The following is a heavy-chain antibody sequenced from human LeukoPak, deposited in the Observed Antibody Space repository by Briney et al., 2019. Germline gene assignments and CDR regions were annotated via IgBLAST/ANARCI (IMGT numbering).Heavy chain of an antibody. D-gene: IGHD6-19*01. Sequence: PSETLSLTCTVSGGSISSYYWSWIRQPPGKGLEWIGYIYYSGSTNYNPSLKSRVTISVDTSKNQFSLKLSSVTAADTAVYYCARGPGYSSGWYDPAAYYYYYGMDVWGQGTTVTVSS. CDR2: IYYSGST. CDR1: GGSISSYY. J-gene: IGHJ6*02. CDR3: ARGPGYSSGWYDPAAYYYYYGMDV. V-gene: IGHV4-59*08.